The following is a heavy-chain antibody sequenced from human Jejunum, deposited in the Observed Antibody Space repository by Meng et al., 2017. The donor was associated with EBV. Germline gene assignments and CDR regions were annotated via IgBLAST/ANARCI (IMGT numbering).Heavy chain of an antibody. CDR1: WASVSSNSAA. V-gene: IGHV6-1*01. CDR3: ARGAYTSTWF. Sequence: QVPSQKPGPGLVQASQTHSRTCAISWASVSSNSAAWHWIRQYPSRGIEWLGRTYYRSKWYYDYAVSVKSRMTINPDTSKNQFSLQLNSVTPEDTAVYYCARGAYTSTWFWGQGTLVTVSS. J-gene: IGHJ1*01. CDR2: TYYRSKWYY. D-gene: IGHD6-13*01.